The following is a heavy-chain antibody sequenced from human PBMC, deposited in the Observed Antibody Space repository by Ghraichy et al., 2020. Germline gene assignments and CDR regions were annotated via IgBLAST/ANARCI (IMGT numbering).Heavy chain of an antibody. Sequence: LSLTCAASGFTFSSYAMSWVRQAPGKGLEWVSAISGSGGSTNYADSVKGRFTISRDNSKNTLYLQMNSLRAEDTAVYYCAKADGYYFDSSGYYHYFEYWGQGTLATVSS. V-gene: IGHV3-23*01. CDR2: ISGSGGST. D-gene: IGHD3-22*01. CDR1: GFTFSSYA. J-gene: IGHJ4*02. CDR3: AKADGYYFDSSGYYHYFEY.